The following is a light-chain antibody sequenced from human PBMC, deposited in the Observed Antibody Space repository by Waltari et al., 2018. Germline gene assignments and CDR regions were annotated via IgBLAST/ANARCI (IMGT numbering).Light chain of an antibody. Sequence: SYALTQPPPVPVSPAQPARITCSGHALPNKSSFWYQQKSGQAPVLIILEDSKRPSGIPERFSASSSGTMATFTITGAQVDDEADYYCYSTDSSGYLKVFGGGTKLTVL. CDR1: ALPNKS. V-gene: IGLV3-10*01. CDR2: EDS. J-gene: IGLJ2*01. CDR3: YSTDSSGYLKV.